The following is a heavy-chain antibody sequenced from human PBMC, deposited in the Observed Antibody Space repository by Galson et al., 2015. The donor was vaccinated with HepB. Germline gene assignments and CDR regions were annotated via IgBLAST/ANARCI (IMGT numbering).Heavy chain of an antibody. J-gene: IGHJ3*02. Sequence: LRLSCAASGFTFSNAWMSWVRQAPGKGLEWVGRIKSKTDGGTTDSAAPVKGRFTISRDDSKNTLYLQMNSLKTEDTAVYYCTTYSIKWLHRRLDDAFDIWGQGTMVTVSS. D-gene: IGHD5-12*01. CDR1: GFTFSNAW. V-gene: IGHV3-15*01. CDR2: IKSKTDGGTT. CDR3: TTYSIKWLHRRLDDAFDI.